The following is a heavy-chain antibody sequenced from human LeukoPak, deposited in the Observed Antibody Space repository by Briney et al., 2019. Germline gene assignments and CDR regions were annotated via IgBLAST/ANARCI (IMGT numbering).Heavy chain of an antibody. CDR3: VRGHITLTI. CDR1: GFTISNNY. Sequence: AGSLRLSCAVYGFTISNNYMGWVRQAQAKGLEWVSVIYSGAGTHYADSVKGRFTISRDNSENTLYLQKNSLRDEDTAVYYCVRGHITLTIWGQGTLVTVSS. CDR2: IYSGAGT. D-gene: IGHD3-22*01. J-gene: IGHJ4*02. V-gene: IGHV3-53*01.